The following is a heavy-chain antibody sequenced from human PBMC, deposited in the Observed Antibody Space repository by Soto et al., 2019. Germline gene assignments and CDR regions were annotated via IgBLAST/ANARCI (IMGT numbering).Heavy chain of an antibody. V-gene: IGHV3-74*01. CDR3: ARPVVYSGYDRVFFDY. D-gene: IGHD5-12*01. CDR1: GFSFSNSW. CDR2: ISSDGSST. J-gene: IGHJ4*02. Sequence: EVQLVESGGGLVQPGGSLRLSCAASGFSFSNSWMHWVRQAPGKGLVWVSRISSDGSSTNYADSVKGRFIISRDNAKNTLYLQMNILRAEDTAVYYCARPVVYSGYDRVFFDYWGQGTLSPSPQ.